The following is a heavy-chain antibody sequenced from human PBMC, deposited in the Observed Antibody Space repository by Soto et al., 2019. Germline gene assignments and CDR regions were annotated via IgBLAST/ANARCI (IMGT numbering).Heavy chain of an antibody. CDR3: ARVVGELLPPFDY. J-gene: IGHJ4*02. Sequence: EGALRLSGAASGFTFSSYAMHWVRQARGKGLEWGAVISYDGSNKYYADSVKGRFTISRDNSKNTLYLQMNILRAEDTAVYFCARVVGELLPPFDYWGQGTLVTVSS. CDR2: ISYDGSNK. D-gene: IGHD1-26*01. V-gene: IGHV3-30-3*01. CDR1: GFTFSSYA.